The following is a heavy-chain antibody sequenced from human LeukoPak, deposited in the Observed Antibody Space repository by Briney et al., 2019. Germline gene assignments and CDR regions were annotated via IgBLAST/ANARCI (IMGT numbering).Heavy chain of an antibody. CDR2: IYYSGST. CDR3: ARGGTATDAFDI. V-gene: IGHV4-59*01. D-gene: IGHD2-21*02. J-gene: IGHJ3*02. CDR1: GDSISSYY. Sequence: TSETLSLTCTVSGDSISSYYWSWIRQPPGKGLEWIGYIYYSGSTNYNPSLKSRVTISVDTSKNQFSLKLSSVTAADTAVYYCARGGTATDAFDIWGQGTMVTVSS.